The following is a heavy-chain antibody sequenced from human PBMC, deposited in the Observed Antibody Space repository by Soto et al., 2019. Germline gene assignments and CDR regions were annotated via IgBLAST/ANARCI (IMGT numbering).Heavy chain of an antibody. CDR2: INAGNGNT. CDR3: ATTRIAARPWSWFDP. V-gene: IGHV1-3*01. D-gene: IGHD6-6*01. CDR1: GYTFTSYA. J-gene: IGHJ5*02. Sequence: ASVKVSFKASGYTFTSYAMHWVRQAPGQRLEWMGWINAGNGNTKYSQKFQGRVTITRDTSASTAYMELSSLRSEDTAVYYCATTRIAARPWSWFDPWGQGTLVTVSS.